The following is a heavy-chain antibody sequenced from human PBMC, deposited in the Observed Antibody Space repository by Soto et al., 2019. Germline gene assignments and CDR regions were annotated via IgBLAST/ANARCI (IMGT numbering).Heavy chain of an antibody. V-gene: IGHV4-30-4*01. D-gene: IGHD2-15*01. CDR1: GGSISSGNYY. CDR2: ISYSGST. J-gene: IGHJ4*02. CDR3: AAMGTPATGLYFFDY. Sequence: QVQLQESGPGLVKPSQTLSLTCTVSGGSISSGNYYWSWIRQPPGKGLEWIGFISYSGSTYYSTSPQIRVTISVATSTRQFSLNLSFVTAAATAVYYCAAMGTPATGLYFFDYWGQGSLVTVSS.